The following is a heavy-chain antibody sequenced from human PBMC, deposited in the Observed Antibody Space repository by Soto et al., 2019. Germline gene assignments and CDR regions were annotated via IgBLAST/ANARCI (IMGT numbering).Heavy chain of an antibody. Sequence: GGSLRLSCAASGFTFSNYWMQWVRQAPGKGLVWVSWINSDGSSTSYADSVKGRFTISRDNAKNTLYLQMNSLRAEDTAVYYCASGGSSLNFDSWGQGTLVTVSS. D-gene: IGHD6-6*01. J-gene: IGHJ4*02. CDR3: ASGGSSLNFDS. CDR2: INSDGSST. V-gene: IGHV3-74*01. CDR1: GFTFSNYW.